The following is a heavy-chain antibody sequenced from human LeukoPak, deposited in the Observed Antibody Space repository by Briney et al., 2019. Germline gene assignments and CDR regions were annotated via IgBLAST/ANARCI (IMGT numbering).Heavy chain of an antibody. D-gene: IGHD3-3*01. CDR3: ARRPTNTIFGDYYMDV. J-gene: IGHJ6*03. CDR1: GFTFSSYE. CDR2: ISSSGSTI. V-gene: IGHV3-48*03. Sequence: PGGSLRLSCAASGFTFSSYEMNWVRQAPGKGLEWVSYISSSGSTIYYADSVKGRFTISRDNAKNSLYLQMNSLRAEDTAVYYCARRPTNTIFGDYYMDVWGKGTTVTVSS.